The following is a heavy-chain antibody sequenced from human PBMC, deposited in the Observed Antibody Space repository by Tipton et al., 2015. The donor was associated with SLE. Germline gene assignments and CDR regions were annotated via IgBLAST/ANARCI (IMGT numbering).Heavy chain of an antibody. CDR2: INHSGST. CDR3: ARQEYSRASGFDY. J-gene: IGHJ4*02. V-gene: IGHV4-39*01. Sequence: TLSLTCTVSGGSISSGGYYWSWIRQHPGKGLEWIGEINHSGSTNYNPSLKSRVTISVDTSKNQFSLKLSSVTAADTAVYYCARQEYSRASGFDYWGQGTLVAVSS. CDR1: GGSISSGGYY. D-gene: IGHD6-6*01.